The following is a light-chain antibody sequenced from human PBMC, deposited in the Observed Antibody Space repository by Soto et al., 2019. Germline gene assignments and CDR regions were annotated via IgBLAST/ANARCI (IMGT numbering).Light chain of an antibody. CDR1: SSNIGAGYD. CDR2: ANR. Sequence: QAVVTQPPSVSGAPGQRVTISCTGSSSNIGAGYDVHWYQQLPGTAPKVLIYANRNRPSGVPDRFSGSRSATSASLAITGLQAEDEADYYCQSYDSSLSGSYVFGAGTKLTVL. V-gene: IGLV1-40*01. CDR3: QSYDSSLSGSYV. J-gene: IGLJ1*01.